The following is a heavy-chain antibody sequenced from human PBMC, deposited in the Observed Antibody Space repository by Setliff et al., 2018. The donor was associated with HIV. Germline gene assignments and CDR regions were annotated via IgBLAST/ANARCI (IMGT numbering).Heavy chain of an antibody. J-gene: IGHJ4*02. V-gene: IGHV3-7*01. D-gene: IGHD3-9*01. Sequence: GGSLRLSCAASGFIFSSYWMSWVRQAPGKGLEWVANIKQDGSEKYYADSVKGRFTISRDNAKNSLYLQMNSLRAEDTAVYYCARDHQFYDICDYWGQGTLVTVSS. CDR1: GFIFSSYW. CDR3: ARDHQFYDICDY. CDR2: IKQDGSEK.